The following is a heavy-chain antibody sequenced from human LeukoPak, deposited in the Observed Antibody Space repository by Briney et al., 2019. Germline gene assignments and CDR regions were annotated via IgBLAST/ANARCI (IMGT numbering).Heavy chain of an antibody. D-gene: IGHD6-13*01. J-gene: IGHJ6*03. CDR2: INSDGSST. V-gene: IGHV3-74*01. Sequence: GGSLRLSCAASGFTFSTYSINWVRQAPGKGLVWVSRINSDGSSTSYADSVKGRFTISRDNAKNTLYLQMNSLRAEDTAVYYCARAYRRSSSWLGYYYYMDVWGKGTTVTVSS. CDR3: ARAYRRSSSWLGYYYYMDV. CDR1: GFTFSTYS.